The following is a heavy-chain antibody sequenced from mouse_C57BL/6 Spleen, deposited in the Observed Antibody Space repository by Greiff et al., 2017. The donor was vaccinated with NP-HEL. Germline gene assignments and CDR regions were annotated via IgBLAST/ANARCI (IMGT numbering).Heavy chain of an antibody. D-gene: IGHD4-1*01. V-gene: IGHV1-69*01. CDR1: GYSFTSYW. CDR3: ARRLGRSYAMDY. Sequence: QVQLQQPGAELVMPGASVKLSCKASGYSFTSYWMHWVKQRPGQGLEWIGEIDPSASYTNYNQRFKGKSTLTVDKSSSTAYMQLSSLTSEDSAVYYCARRLGRSYAMDYWGQGTSVTVSS. CDR2: IDPSASYT. J-gene: IGHJ4*01.